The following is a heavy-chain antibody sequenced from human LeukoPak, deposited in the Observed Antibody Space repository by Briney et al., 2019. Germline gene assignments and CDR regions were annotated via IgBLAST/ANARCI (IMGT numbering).Heavy chain of an antibody. V-gene: IGHV3-23*01. Sequence: TGGCLRLSCAACVFTFRSYAMSGVREAPGKGLEWVSAISVSGDSPYYAESVKGRFTISRDNSKNTLYLQMNSLRGEDTAIYYCARGSSGSYYNSRFDYWGQGSLVTASS. CDR2: ISVSGDSP. J-gene: IGHJ4*02. CDR3: ARGSSGSYYNSRFDY. D-gene: IGHD3-10*01. CDR1: VFTFRSYA.